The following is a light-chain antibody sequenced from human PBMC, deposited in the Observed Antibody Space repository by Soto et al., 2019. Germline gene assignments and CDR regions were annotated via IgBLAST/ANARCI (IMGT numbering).Light chain of an antibody. V-gene: IGLV1-51*01. J-gene: IGLJ2*01. CDR3: GTWDTSLSAGV. CDR1: NSNIGNDY. Sequence: QSVLTQPPSVSAAPGQRVTISCSGSNSNIGNDYVSWYQVVPGTAPKLLIYDNDKRPSGIPDRFSGSKSGTSATLGITGLQTGDEADYYCGTWDTSLSAGVFGGGTQLTVL. CDR2: DND.